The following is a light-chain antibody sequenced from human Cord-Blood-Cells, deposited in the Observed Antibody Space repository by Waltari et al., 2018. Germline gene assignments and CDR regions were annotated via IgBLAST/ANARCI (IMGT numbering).Light chain of an antibody. CDR2: QDS. J-gene: IGLJ1*01. CDR3: QAWDSSTYV. Sequence: SYELTQPPSVSVSPGQTASITCSGDKLGDKYACWYQQKPGQYPVLVIYQDSKPPSGIPERFSGSNSGNTATLTISGTQAMDEADYYCQAWDSSTYVFGTGTKVTVL. CDR1: KLGDKY. V-gene: IGLV3-1*01.